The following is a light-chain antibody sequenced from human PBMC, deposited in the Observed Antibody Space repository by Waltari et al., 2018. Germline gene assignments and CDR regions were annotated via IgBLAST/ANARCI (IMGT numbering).Light chain of an antibody. CDR2: AVT. J-gene: IGLJ1*01. Sequence: QSALSQPPSASGSPGGAVTITCTGTSRDVGTYNYFSWYQQYPGKAPKLIIYAVTTRPAGGPAALSGSTSGNTAYMTVSGLRADDEAVYYCCTHVGSNNFYIFGTGTTVTVL. V-gene: IGLV2-8*01. CDR3: CTHVGSNNFYI. CDR1: SRDVGTYNY.